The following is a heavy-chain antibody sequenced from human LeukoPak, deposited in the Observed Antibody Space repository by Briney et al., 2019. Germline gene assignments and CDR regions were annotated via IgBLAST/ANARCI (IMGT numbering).Heavy chain of an antibody. Sequence: GGSLRLSCAAPGFTFDDYGMSWVRQAPGKGLEWVSGINWNGGSTGYADSVKGRFTISRDNAKNSLYLQMNSLRAEDTAVYYCARDRTAAAGHFDYWGQGTLVTVSS. CDR2: INWNGGST. V-gene: IGHV3-20*04. D-gene: IGHD6-13*01. CDR3: ARDRTAAAGHFDY. J-gene: IGHJ4*02. CDR1: GFTFDDYG.